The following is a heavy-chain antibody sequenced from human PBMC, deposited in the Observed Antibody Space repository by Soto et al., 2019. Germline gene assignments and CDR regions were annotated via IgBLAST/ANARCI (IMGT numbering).Heavy chain of an antibody. Sequence: VASVKVSCKASGYTFTGYYMHWVRQAPGQGLEWMGWINPNSGGTNYAQKFQGWVTMTRDTSISTAYMELSRLRSDDTAVYYCARAMRYYYGMDVWGQGTTVTVSS. J-gene: IGHJ6*02. V-gene: IGHV1-2*04. CDR1: GYTFTGYY. CDR3: ARAMRYYYGMDV. CDR2: INPNSGGT.